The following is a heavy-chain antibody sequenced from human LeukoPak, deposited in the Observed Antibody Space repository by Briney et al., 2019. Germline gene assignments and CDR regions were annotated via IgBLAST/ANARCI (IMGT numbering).Heavy chain of an antibody. CDR3: ARVGSGWRSTPFDL. V-gene: IGHV4-31*03. Sequence: PSQTLSLTCTVSGGSISSGGYYWSWIRQHPGKGLEWIGYIYYSGSTYYNPSLKSRVTISVDTSKNQFSLKLSSVTAADTAVYYCARVGSGWRSTPFDLWGRGTLVTVSS. J-gene: IGHJ2*01. CDR2: IYYSGST. D-gene: IGHD6-19*01. CDR1: GGSISSGGYY.